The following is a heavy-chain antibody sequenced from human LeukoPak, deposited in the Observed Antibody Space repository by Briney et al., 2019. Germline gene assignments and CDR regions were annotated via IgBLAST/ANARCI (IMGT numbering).Heavy chain of an antibody. CDR3: ARRGATFGGKDAFDY. D-gene: IGHD2-15*01. CDR2: ISSSSSYI. V-gene: IGHV3-21*01. CDR1: GFTFSSYS. J-gene: IGHJ4*02. Sequence: GGSLRLSCAASGFTFSSYSMNWVRQAPGKGLEWVSSISSSSSYIYYADSVKGRFTISRDNAKNSLYLQMNSLRAEDTAVYYCARRGATFGGKDAFDYWGQGTLVTVSS.